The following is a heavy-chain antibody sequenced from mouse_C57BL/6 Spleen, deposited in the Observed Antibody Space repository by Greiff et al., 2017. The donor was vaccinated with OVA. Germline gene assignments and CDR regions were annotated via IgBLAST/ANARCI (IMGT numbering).Heavy chain of an antibody. CDR2: ISDGGSYT. CDR3: ARGEYLYYFDY. D-gene: IGHD5-2*01. CDR1: GFTFSSYA. J-gene: IGHJ2*01. V-gene: IGHV5-4*03. Sequence: EVKLMESGGGLVKPGGSLKLSCAASGFTFSSYAMSWVRQTPEKRLEWVATISDGGSYTYYPDNVKGRFTISRDNAKNNLYLQMSHLKSEDTAMYYCARGEYLYYFDYWGQGTTLTVSS.